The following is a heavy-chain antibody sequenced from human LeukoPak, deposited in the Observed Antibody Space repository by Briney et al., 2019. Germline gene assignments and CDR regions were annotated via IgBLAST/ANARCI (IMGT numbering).Heavy chain of an antibody. CDR1: GYTFTGCY. J-gene: IGHJ6*02. CDR3: ARDGVVVPAEGMDV. CDR2: LNPNSGGT. D-gene: IGHD2-2*01. Sequence: GASVKVSCKASGYTFTGCYMHWVRQAPGQGLEWMGWLNPNSGGTNYAQKFQGRVTMTRDTSISTAYMELSRLRSDDTVMYYCARDGVVVPAEGMDVWGQGTTVTVSS. V-gene: IGHV1-2*02.